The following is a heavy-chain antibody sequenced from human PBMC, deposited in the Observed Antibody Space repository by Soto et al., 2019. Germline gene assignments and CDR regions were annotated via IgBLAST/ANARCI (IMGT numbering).Heavy chain of an antibody. Sequence: EASVKVSCKASGYTFTGYYMHWVRQAPGQGLEWMGWINPNSGGTNYAQKFQGWVTMTRDTSISTAYMELSRLRSDDTAVYYCARFFPRNYYDSIGWGQGTLVTVSS. CDR1: GYTFTGYY. J-gene: IGHJ1*01. V-gene: IGHV1-2*04. CDR3: ARFFPRNYYDSIG. CDR2: INPNSGGT. D-gene: IGHD3-22*01.